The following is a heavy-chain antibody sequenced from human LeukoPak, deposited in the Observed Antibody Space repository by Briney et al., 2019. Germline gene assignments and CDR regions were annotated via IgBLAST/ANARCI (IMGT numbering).Heavy chain of an antibody. J-gene: IGHJ4*02. D-gene: IGHD3-10*01. V-gene: IGHV4-4*02. Sequence: SETLSLTCAVSGDSITSDKWWTWVRQPPGKGLEWIGEIHHSKSSNYYPSLKSRVTISVDKSKNQFSLELNSVTAADTAVYFCASQYGSGHYHFDYWGRGTQVFVSP. CDR3: ASQYGSGHYHFDY. CDR2: IHHSKSS. CDR1: GDSITSDKW.